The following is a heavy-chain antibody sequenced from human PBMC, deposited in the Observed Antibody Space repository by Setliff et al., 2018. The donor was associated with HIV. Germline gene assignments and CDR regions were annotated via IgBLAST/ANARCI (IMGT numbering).Heavy chain of an antibody. D-gene: IGHD3-22*01. J-gene: IGHJ4*02. CDR3: ASSVGSGYPSEFDY. CDR1: GYTFTSCG. CDR2: ISAYNGNT. Sequence: ASVKVSCKASGYTFTSCGISWVRQAPGQGLEWMGWISAYNGNTNYAQKLQGRVTMTTDTSTSTAYMELRSLRSDDTAVYYCASSVGSGYPSEFDYWGQGALVTVSS. V-gene: IGHV1-18*01.